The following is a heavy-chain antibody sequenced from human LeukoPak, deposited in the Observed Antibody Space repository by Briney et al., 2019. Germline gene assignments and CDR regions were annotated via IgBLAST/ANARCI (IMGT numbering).Heavy chain of an antibody. CDR1: GFTVSNNY. J-gene: IGHJ3*02. V-gene: IGHV3-13*01. CDR2: IGTAGDT. CDR3: ARVGIVGANHDAFDI. D-gene: IGHD1-26*01. Sequence: GGSLRLSCAASGFTVSNNYMSWVRQAPGKGLEWVSVIGTAGDTYYPGSVKGRFTISRENAKNSLYLQMNSLRAGDTAVYYCARVGIVGANHDAFDIWGQGTMVTVSS.